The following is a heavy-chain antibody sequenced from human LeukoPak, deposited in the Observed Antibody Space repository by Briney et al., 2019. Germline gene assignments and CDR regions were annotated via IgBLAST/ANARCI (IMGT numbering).Heavy chain of an antibody. CDR2: IKIKTDGGTT. J-gene: IGHJ4*02. Sequence: GGSLRLSCAASGFTFSNAWMSWVRQAPGKGLEWVGRIKIKTDGGTTDYAAPVKGRFIISRDDSKNTLYLQMNSLKTEDTAVYYCTTSRVGAASYRWGQGTLVTVSS. V-gene: IGHV3-15*01. CDR1: GFTFSNAW. CDR3: TTSRVGAASYR. D-gene: IGHD2-15*01.